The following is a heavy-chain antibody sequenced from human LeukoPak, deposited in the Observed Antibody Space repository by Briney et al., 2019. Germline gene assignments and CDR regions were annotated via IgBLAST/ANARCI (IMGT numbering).Heavy chain of an antibody. CDR1: GFAFSNTG. Sequence: GGSLRLSCAASGFAFSNTGMTWVRQAPGRGLEWVSTISPTGEGTHYADSVKGRFTISRDNSKNTMSLEMNSLRADDTATYYCARDAGGAWPFDYWGQGTRVIVSS. D-gene: IGHD4-17*01. J-gene: IGHJ4*02. V-gene: IGHV3-23*01. CDR2: ISPTGEGT. CDR3: ARDAGGAWPFDY.